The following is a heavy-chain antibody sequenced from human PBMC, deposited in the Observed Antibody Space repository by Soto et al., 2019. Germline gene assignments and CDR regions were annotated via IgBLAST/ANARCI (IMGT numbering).Heavy chain of an antibody. D-gene: IGHD5-18*01. J-gene: IGHJ2*01. V-gene: IGHV3-74*01. CDR2: INIDGSST. Sequence: RKGLVWVSRINIDGSSTSYAGSVKGRFTISRDNAKNTLYLQMNSLRAEDTAVFFFQEEEGIRDL. CDR3: QEEEGIRDL.